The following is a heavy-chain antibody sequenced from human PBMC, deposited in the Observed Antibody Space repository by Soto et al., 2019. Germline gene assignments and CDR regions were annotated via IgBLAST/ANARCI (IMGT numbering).Heavy chain of an antibody. D-gene: IGHD3-10*01. CDR3: ARGRGGSVFDY. CDR1: GGSFSGYY. Sequence: SETLSLTCAVYGGSFSGYYWSWIRQPPGKGLEWIGEINHSGSTNYNPSLKSRVTISVDTSKNQFSLKLRSVTAADTAVYYCARGRGGSVFDYWGQGTLVTVSS. CDR2: INHSGST. J-gene: IGHJ4*02. V-gene: IGHV4-34*01.